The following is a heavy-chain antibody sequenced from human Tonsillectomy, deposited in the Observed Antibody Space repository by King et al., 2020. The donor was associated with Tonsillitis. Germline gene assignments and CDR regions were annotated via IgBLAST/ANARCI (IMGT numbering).Heavy chain of an antibody. CDR1: GGSSNADY. CDR3: VSGYSSGWYRSHAALDM. Sequence: VQLQQWGAGLLKPSETLSLTCAVSGGSSNADYWTWVRQPPGKGLEWIGEINHSGSTSYNPSRNIRVTISLDTSKNRFSLKVTSVTAADTSLYYCVSGYSSGWYRSHAALDMWGQGTMVTVSS. V-gene: IGHV4-34*01. J-gene: IGHJ3*02. CDR2: INHSGST. D-gene: IGHD6-13*01.